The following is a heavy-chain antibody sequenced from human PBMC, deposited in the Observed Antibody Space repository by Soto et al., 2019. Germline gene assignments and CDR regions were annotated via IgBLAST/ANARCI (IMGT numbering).Heavy chain of an antibody. CDR3: ARDSPRGYYDILTGPHGCFAR. D-gene: IGHD3-9*01. J-gene: IGHJ5*02. V-gene: IGHV4-31*03. CDR1: GGSISSGGYY. CDR2: IYYSGST. Sequence: QVQLQESGPGLVKPSQTLSLTCTVSGGSISSGGYYWSWIRQHPGKGLEWIGFIYYSGSTYYNPSLKRRVSISVDTSKNQFSLKLSSVTAAETAVYYCARDSPRGYYDILTGPHGCFARGGQGTLVTVSS.